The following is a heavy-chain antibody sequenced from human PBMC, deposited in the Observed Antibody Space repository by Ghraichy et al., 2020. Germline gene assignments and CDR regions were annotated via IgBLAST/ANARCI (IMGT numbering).Heavy chain of an antibody. CDR1: GGSISMSSYY. D-gene: IGHD3-3*02. Sequence: SETLSLTCNVSGGSISMSSYYWGWIRQPPGKGLEWIANIFYGGHTYYNPSLKSRVTLSVDTSKNQFSLQLISVTAADTAVYYCARHSLALRKGYLDSWGQGTLVTVSS. J-gene: IGHJ4*02. V-gene: IGHV4-39*01. CDR2: IFYGGHT. CDR3: ARHSLALRKGYLDS.